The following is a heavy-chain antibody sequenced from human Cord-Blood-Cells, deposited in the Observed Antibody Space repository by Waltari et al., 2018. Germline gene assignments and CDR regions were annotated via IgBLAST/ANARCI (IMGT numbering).Heavy chain of an antibody. D-gene: IGHD3-3*01. CDR3: ARWGNNYDFWSGVDY. V-gene: IGHV4-34*01. J-gene: IGHJ4*02. Sequence: QVQLQQWGAGLLKPSETLSLTCAVYGGSFSGYYWSWIRQPPGKGLEWIGEINHRGRTNYNPSLKSRGTRSVDTAKNQFSLKLSSVTAADTAVYYCARWGNNYDFWSGVDYWGQGTLVTVSS. CDR1: GGSFSGYY. CDR2: INHRGRT.